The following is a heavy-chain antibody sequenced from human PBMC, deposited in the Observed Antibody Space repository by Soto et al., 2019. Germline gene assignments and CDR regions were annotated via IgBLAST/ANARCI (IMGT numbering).Heavy chain of an antibody. V-gene: IGHV3-30*18. CDR2: ISYDGSNK. Sequence: GGSLRLSCAASGFTFSSYGMHWVRQAPGKGLEWVAVISYDGSNKYYADSVKGRFTISRDNSKNTLYLQMNSLRAEDTAVYYCAKDLYSWNRFDYSGQATLVTVSS. J-gene: IGHJ4*02. CDR3: AKDLYSWNRFDY. CDR1: GFTFSSYG. D-gene: IGHD1-20*01.